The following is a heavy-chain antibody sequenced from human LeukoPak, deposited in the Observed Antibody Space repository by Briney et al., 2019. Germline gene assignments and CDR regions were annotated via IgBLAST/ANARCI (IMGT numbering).Heavy chain of an antibody. D-gene: IGHD3-22*01. CDR3: AKDFGYYDSSGYSSYFDY. J-gene: IGHJ4*02. CDR2: LSGSGGNT. Sequence: GGSLRLSCAASGFTFSSYAMSWVRQAPGKGLEWVSTLSGSGGNTYYADSVKGRFTISRDNSKNTLYLQMNSLRAEDTAVYYCAKDFGYYDSSGYSSYFDYWGQGTLVTVSS. V-gene: IGHV3-23*01. CDR1: GFTFSSYA.